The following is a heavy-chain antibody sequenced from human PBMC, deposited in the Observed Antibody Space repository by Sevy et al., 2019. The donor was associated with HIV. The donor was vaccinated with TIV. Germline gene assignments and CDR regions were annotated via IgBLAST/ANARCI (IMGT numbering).Heavy chain of an antibody. CDR3: ARDSARVIVPTAGFDS. Sequence: GGSLRLSCSASGFTFRSFSMHWVRQAPGKGLEWVAAIGYDGRTKQYADSVNGRFTTSRNNSKNMLNLEMNSLRAEDTALYFCARDSARVIVPTAGFDSWGQGTVVTVSS. D-gene: IGHD1-1*01. CDR2: IGYDGRTK. CDR1: GFTFRSFS. V-gene: IGHV3-33*01. J-gene: IGHJ5*01.